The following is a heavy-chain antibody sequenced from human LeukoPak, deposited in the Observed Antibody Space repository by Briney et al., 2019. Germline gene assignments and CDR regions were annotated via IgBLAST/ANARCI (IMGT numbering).Heavy chain of an antibody. J-gene: IGHJ5*02. V-gene: IGHV3-11*04. CDR2: ISSSSSTI. CDR3: ARDRRGATGFDP. Sequence: GGSLRLSCAASGLTLSDYYMSWIRQAPGKGLEWISYISSSSSTIYYADSVKGRFTISRDNAKNSLYLQMNSLRAEDTAVYYCARDRRGATGFDPWGQGTLVTVSS. D-gene: IGHD1-26*01. CDR1: GLTLSDYY.